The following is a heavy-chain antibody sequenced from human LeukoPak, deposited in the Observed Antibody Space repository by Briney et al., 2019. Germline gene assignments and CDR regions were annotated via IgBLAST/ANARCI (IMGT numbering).Heavy chain of an antibody. CDR1: GFTFSSYW. Sequence: GGSLRLSCAASGFTFSSYWMHWVRQAPGKGLVWVSRINSDGSSTSYADSVKGRFTISRDNAKNTLYLQMNSLRAEDTAVYYCARQLSRITMIVVVTPSGMDVWGQGTTVTVSS. V-gene: IGHV3-74*01. CDR3: ARQLSRITMIVVVTPSGMDV. D-gene: IGHD3-22*01. CDR2: INSDGSST. J-gene: IGHJ6*02.